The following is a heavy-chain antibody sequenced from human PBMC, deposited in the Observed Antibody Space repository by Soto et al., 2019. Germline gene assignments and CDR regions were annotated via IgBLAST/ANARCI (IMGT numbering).Heavy chain of an antibody. D-gene: IGHD3-22*01. V-gene: IGHV1-69*01. CDR2: IIPIFGTA. J-gene: IGHJ4*02. CDR3: ATELSYYDRSGYYTYYFDY. Sequence: QVQLVQSGAEVKKPGSSVKVSCKASGGTFSSYAISWVRQAPGQGLEWMGGIIPIFGTANYAQKFQGRVTITVDESTSTAYLELSSLRAEDTAVYYCATELSYYDRSGYYTYYFDYWGQGTLVTVAS. CDR1: GGTFSSYA.